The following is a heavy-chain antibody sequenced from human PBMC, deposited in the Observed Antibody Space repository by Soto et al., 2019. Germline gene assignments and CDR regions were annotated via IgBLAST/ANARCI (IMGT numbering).Heavy chain of an antibody. CDR3: ERGQLVRAFDL. CDR1: GASISTFY. CDR2: FYSSGEI. Sequence: QVQLQESGPGLVKPSETLSLTCTVSGASISTFYWTCILQPPGKGLEWVGDFYSSGEINSNPSLKSRVTISEDSFKNQFSLKLTTVTAADTAVSCCERGQLVRAFDLWGQGPLVSVSS. V-gene: IGHV4-59*01. J-gene: IGHJ3*01. D-gene: IGHD6-6*01.